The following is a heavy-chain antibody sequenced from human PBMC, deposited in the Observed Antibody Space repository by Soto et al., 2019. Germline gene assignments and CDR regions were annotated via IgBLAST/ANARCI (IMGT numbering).Heavy chain of an antibody. V-gene: IGHV3-23*01. J-gene: IGHJ3*02. CDR1: GFTFRSYG. Sequence: EVQLLESGGGLVQPGGSLRLSCAASGFTFRSYGMSWVRQAPGKGLEWVSTISGSGGTTYYADSVKGRFTVSRDNSKNTLYLQMNSLSAEDTAVYYCARKGPPRDAFDIWGQGTMVTVSS. CDR3: ARKGPPRDAFDI. CDR2: ISGSGGTT.